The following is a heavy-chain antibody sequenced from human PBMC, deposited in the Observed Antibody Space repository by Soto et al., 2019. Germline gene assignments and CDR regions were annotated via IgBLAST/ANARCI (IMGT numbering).Heavy chain of an antibody. J-gene: IGHJ3*02. CDR1: PGSFSHYY. CDR3: ARGGSSDWQVALDI. V-gene: IGHV4-34*01. CDR2: IKHSGSS. D-gene: IGHD6-19*01. Sequence: SETLSLTCAVYPGSFSHYYWNWIRQSPGKGLEWIGKIKHSGSSNYNPSLRSRVSISVDMSKNQVSLRLSSVTAEDTAVYYCARGGSSDWQVALDIWGQGTMVTVSS.